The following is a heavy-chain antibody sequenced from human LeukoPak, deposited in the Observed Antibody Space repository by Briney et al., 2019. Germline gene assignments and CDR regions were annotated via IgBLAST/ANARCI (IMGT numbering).Heavy chain of an antibody. CDR2: ISYDGSNK. CDR3: AKDRRPYYYDSSGYLDY. J-gene: IGHJ4*02. CDR1: GFTFSSYG. V-gene: IGHV3-30*18. Sequence: GRSLRLSCAASGFTFSSYGMHWVRQAPGKGLEWVAVISYDGSNKYYADSVKGRFTISRDNSKNTLYLQMNSLRAEDTAVYYCAKDRRPYYYDSSGYLDYWGQGTLVTVSS. D-gene: IGHD3-22*01.